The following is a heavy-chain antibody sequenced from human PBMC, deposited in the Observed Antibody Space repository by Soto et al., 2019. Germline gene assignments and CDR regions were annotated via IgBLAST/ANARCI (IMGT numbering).Heavy chain of an antibody. CDR2: VYYSGTT. V-gene: IGHV4-61*01. CDR3: ARTTAVPNTLRSRYFFDY. D-gene: IGHD4-17*01. Sequence: QVQLQESGPGLLKPSETLSLTCSVSGGSVSNKTYYWSWIRQPPGKRLEWIGYVYYSGTTNYNPSLKSRVTISGDLSKNQFSLRLSSVTTADTALYYCARTTAVPNTLRSRYFFDYWGQGTLVTVSS. CDR1: GGSVSNKTYY. J-gene: IGHJ4*02.